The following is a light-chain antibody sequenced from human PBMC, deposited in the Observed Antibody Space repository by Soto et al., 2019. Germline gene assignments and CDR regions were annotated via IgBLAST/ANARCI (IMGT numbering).Light chain of an antibody. J-gene: IGKJ5*01. CDR1: QSVSSSY. CDR2: GAF. CDR3: QQYGSLIT. Sequence: EIVLTQSPGTLPLSPGERATLSCRASQSVSSSYLAWYQQKPGQAPRLLIYGAFSRATGIPDRFSGSGSGTDFTLTISRLEPEDFAVYYCQQYGSLITFGQGTRLEIK. V-gene: IGKV3-20*01.